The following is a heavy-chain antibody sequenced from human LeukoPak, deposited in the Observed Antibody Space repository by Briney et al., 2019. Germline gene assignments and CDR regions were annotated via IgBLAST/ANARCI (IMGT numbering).Heavy chain of an antibody. J-gene: IGHJ4*02. CDR3: SSTSIRLWFGELLREIDY. D-gene: IGHD3-10*01. CDR1: GFTFSSYA. Sequence: PGGFLRLSCAASGFTFSSYAMSWVRRAPGKGLEWVSAISGSGGSTYYADSVKGRVTISRDNSKNTLYLQVNSLRAEDTAVYYCSSTSIRLWFGELLREIDYWGQGTLVTVSS. V-gene: IGHV3-23*01. CDR2: ISGSGGST.